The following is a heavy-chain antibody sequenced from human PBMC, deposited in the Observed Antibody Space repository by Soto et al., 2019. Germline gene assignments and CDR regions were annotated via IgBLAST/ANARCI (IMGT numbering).Heavy chain of an antibody. J-gene: IGHJ4*02. CDR1: GFTFSSYA. CDR3: ARDAYYYGSGSHYFDY. Sequence: GGSLSLSCAASGFTFSSYAMHWVRQAPGKGLEWVAVISYDGSNKYYADSVKGRFTISRDNSKNTLYLQMNSLRAEDTAVYYCARDAYYYGSGSHYFDYWGQGTLVTVSS. D-gene: IGHD3-10*01. CDR2: ISYDGSNK. V-gene: IGHV3-30*04.